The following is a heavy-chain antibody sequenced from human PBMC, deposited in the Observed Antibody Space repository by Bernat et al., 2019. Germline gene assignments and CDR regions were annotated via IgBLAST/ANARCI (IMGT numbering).Heavy chain of an antibody. CDR3: ARLGSSWSIDY. Sequence: QVQLLESGGGVVQPGRSLRLSCAASGFTFSNYGMHWVRQAPGKGLEWVAVIWYDGSNKYYADSVKGRFTISRDNSKNTLYLQMNSLGEEDTAVYYCARLGSSWSIDYWGQGTVVTVSS. V-gene: IGHV3-33*01. CDR2: IWYDGSNK. CDR1: GFTFSNYG. D-gene: IGHD6-13*01. J-gene: IGHJ4*02.